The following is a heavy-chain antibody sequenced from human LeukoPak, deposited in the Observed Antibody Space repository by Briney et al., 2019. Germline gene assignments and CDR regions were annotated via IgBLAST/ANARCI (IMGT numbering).Heavy chain of an antibody. CDR2: IYSGGST. D-gene: IGHD6-13*01. Sequence: PGGSLRLSCAASGFTVSSNYMSWVRQAPGKGLEWVSVIYSGGSTYYADSVKGRFTISRDNSKNTPYLQMNSLRAGDTAVYYCARDQAGGSSSWSYWGQGTLVTVSS. V-gene: IGHV3-53*01. J-gene: IGHJ4*02. CDR1: GFTVSSNY. CDR3: ARDQAGGSSSWSY.